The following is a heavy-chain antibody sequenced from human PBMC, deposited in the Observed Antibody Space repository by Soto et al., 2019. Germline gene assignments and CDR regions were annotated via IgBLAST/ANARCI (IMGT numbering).Heavy chain of an antibody. J-gene: IGHJ4*02. D-gene: IGHD5-18*01. V-gene: IGHV2-5*02. CDR2: IYWDDDK. CDR3: APRTNVDTAMARAY. CDR1: GFSLSTSGVG. Sequence: QITLKESGPTLVKPTQTLTLTCTFSGFSLSTSGVGVGWIRQPPGKALEWLALIYWDDDKRYSPSLKSRLTRPKDTSKNPVVLTMTNMDPVDTATYYCAPRTNVDTAMARAYWGQGTLVTVSS.